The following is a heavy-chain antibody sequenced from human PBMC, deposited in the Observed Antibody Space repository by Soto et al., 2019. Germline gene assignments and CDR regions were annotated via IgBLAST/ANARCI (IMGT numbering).Heavy chain of an antibody. CDR2: IYHIGST. CDR3: ARALASKGGAFDI. CDR1: GGSTSRYY. V-gene: IGHV4-59*01. D-gene: IGHD1-1*01. Sequence: SETLSLTCSVSGGSTSRYYWSWIRQSPGKGLEWIGYIYHIGSTNYTPSLKGRVTISLDTSKSQFSLNLYSVTPADTAVYYCARALASKGGAFDIWGQGTMVTVSS. J-gene: IGHJ3*02.